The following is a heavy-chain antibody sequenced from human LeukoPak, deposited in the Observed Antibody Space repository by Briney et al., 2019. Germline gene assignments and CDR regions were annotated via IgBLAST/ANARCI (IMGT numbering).Heavy chain of an antibody. Sequence: GGSLRLSCAAPGFTFSSYSMNWVRQAPGKGLEWVSSISSSSSYIYYADSVKGRFTISRDNAKNSLYLQMNSLRVEDTAMYYCARVGCSGGRCPGYGMDVWGQGTTVTVSS. D-gene: IGHD2-15*01. CDR2: ISSSSSYI. J-gene: IGHJ6*02. CDR1: GFTFSSYS. V-gene: IGHV3-21*01. CDR3: ARVGCSGGRCPGYGMDV.